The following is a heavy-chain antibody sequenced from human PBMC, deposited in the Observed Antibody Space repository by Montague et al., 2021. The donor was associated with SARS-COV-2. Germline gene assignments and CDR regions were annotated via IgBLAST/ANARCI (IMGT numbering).Heavy chain of an antibody. D-gene: IGHD2-8*02. J-gene: IGHJ4*02. CDR2: THYSGTT. CDR3: ARGTAYDHVYY. Sequence: SETLSLTCTASSGSLSGYYWNWIRQPPGKGLEWIGFTHYSGTTKXXPSLKSRLNMSLDTSKNQFSLKLNSVTAADTAIYYCARGTAYDHVYYWGQGAPVTVAS. V-gene: IGHV4-59*12. CDR1: SGSLSGYY.